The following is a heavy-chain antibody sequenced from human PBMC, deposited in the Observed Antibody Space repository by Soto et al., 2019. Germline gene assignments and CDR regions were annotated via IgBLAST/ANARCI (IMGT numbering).Heavy chain of an antibody. CDR1: GGSISSSY. V-gene: IGHV4-59*08. Sequence: SETLSLTCTVSGGSISSSYWSWIRQPPGKGLEWIGYIYYSGSTNYNSSLKSRVTISLDTSKNQSSLKLSSVTAADTAVYYCARLPRSPPWDAFDFWGQGTMVTVSS. CDR2: IYYSGST. CDR3: ARLPRSPPWDAFDF. J-gene: IGHJ3*01.